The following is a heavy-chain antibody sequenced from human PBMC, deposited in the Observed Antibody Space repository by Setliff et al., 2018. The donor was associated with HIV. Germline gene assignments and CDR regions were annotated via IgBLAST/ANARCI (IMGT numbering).Heavy chain of an antibody. J-gene: IGHJ4*02. V-gene: IGHV3-66*02. D-gene: IGHD3-22*01. CDR3: ARDQSPTYYYDTSNYHPWFDY. Sequence: GGSLRLSCSASKITVSDIWMTWVRQAPGKGLEWVSVISGDSNAYYADSVRGRFIISRDSSKNTLYLQMNSLRVEDTAVYYCARDQSPTYYYDTSNYHPWFDYWGQGTLVTVSS. CDR1: KITVSDIW. CDR2: ISGDSNA.